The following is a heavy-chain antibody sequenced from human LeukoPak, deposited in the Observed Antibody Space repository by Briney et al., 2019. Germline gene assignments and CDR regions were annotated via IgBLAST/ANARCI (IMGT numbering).Heavy chain of an antibody. CDR1: GGSFSGYY. J-gene: IGHJ4*02. V-gene: IGHV4-34*01. Sequence: SETLSLTCAVYGGSFSGYYWSWIRQPPGKGLEWIGEINHYGSTNYNPSLKSRVTISVDTSKNQFSLKLRSVTAADTAVYYCARGRYYYDSSGYYYRFDYWGQGTLVTVSS. CDR3: ARGRYYYDSSGYYYRFDY. D-gene: IGHD3-22*01. CDR2: INHYGST.